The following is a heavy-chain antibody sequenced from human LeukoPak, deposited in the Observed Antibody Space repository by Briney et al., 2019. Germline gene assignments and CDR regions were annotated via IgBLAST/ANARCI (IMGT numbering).Heavy chain of an antibody. D-gene: IGHD2-21*02. CDR3: AVVVTAYFDY. J-gene: IGHJ4*02. CDR1: GYTFTSYV. V-gene: IGHV1-2*02. Sequence: ASVKVSCKASGYTFTSYVINWVRQATGQGLEWMGWINPNSGGTNYAQKFQGRVTMTRARSISTAYMELSRLRSDDTAVYYFAVVVTAYFDYWGQGTLVTVSS. CDR2: INPNSGGT.